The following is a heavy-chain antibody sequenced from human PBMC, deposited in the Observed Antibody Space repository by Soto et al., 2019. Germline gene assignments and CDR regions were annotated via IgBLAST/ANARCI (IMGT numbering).Heavy chain of an antibody. V-gene: IGHV5-51*01. CDR3: ARQVADYGDNGNWYFDL. J-gene: IGHJ2*01. CDR1: GYSFTSYW. D-gene: IGHD4-17*01. CDR2: IYPGDSDT. Sequence: GESLKISCKGSGYSFTSYWIGWVRQMPGKGLEWMGIIYPGDSDTRYSPSFQGQVTISADKSISTAYLQWSSLKASDTAMYYCARQVADYGDNGNWYFDLWGRGTLVTVSS.